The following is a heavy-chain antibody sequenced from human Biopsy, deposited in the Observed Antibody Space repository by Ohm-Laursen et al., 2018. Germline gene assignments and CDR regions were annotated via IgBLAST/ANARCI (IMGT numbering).Heavy chain of an antibody. CDR1: GESSSGYF. CDR3: ARGSGYFKSDV. J-gene: IGHJ6*02. V-gene: IGHV4-34*01. Sequence: SETLSLTCAVNGESSSGYFWNWIRQPPGKGLEWIGEINQSGSTKYNPSLKRRATLSADSSNSQFSLRLTSVTAADTAIYYCARGSGYFKSDVWGQGTTVTVSS. CDR2: INQSGST. D-gene: IGHD5-12*01.